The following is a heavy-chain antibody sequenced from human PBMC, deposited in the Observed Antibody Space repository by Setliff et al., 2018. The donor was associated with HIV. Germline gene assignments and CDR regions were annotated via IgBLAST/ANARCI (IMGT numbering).Heavy chain of an antibody. CDR1: GFSFDDYA. V-gene: IGHV3-48*03. Sequence: PGGSLRLSCAASGFSFDDYAMHWVRQAPGKGLEWVSYMTASGSTIYYADSVKGRFTVSRDNAKNSLYLQMNSLRAEDTAIYYCARDDPAGGIDYWGQGTLVTVSS. CDR2: MTASGSTI. D-gene: IGHD1-26*01. CDR3: ARDDPAGGIDY. J-gene: IGHJ4*02.